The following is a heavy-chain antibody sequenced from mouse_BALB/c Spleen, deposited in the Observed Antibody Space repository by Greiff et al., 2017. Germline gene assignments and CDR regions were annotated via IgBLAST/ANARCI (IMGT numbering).Heavy chain of an antibody. Sequence: EVQGVESGGGLVKPGGSLKLSCAASGFTFSDYYMYWVRQTPEKRLEWVATISDGGSYTYYPDSVKGRFTISRDNAKNNLYLQMSSLKSEDTAMYYCAREARFYAMDYWGQGTSVTVSS. CDR2: ISDGGSYT. CDR3: AREARFYAMDY. J-gene: IGHJ4*01. CDR1: GFTFSDYY. V-gene: IGHV5-4*02.